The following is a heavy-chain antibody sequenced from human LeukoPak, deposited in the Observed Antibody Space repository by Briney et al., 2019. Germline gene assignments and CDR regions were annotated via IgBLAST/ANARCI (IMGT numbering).Heavy chain of an antibody. D-gene: IGHD3-10*01. CDR1: GFTFSSYG. CDR3: AKDRGYITYYFDY. CDR2: ISYDGSNK. Sequence: GGSLRLSCAASGFTFSSYGMHWVRQAPGKGLDWVAVISYDGSNKYYADSVKGRFTISRDTSKNTLNLQMNSLRAVDTAVYYCAKDRGYITYYFDYWGQGTLVTVSS. J-gene: IGHJ4*02. V-gene: IGHV3-30*18.